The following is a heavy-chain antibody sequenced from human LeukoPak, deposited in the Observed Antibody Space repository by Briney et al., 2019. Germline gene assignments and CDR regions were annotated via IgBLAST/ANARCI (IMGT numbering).Heavy chain of an antibody. Sequence: ASVKVTCKTSGYTFTTYDIMWVRQAPGHGLEYMGWISTYTGKTNYAQNLQGRVSMTTDTSTTTVYMELMNLRSDDTALYFCARAVGTNVGMNAFDVWGHGTMVTVSS. CDR3: ARAVGTNVGMNAFDV. CDR2: ISTYTGKT. J-gene: IGHJ3*01. V-gene: IGHV1-18*01. D-gene: IGHD2-8*01. CDR1: GYTFTTYD.